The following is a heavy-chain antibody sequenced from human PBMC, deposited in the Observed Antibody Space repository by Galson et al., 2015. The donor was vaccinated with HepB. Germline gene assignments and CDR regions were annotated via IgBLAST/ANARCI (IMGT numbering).Heavy chain of an antibody. V-gene: IGHV3-53*01. CDR1: GFTVSSNY. Sequence: SLRLSCAASGFTVSSNYMSWVRQAPGKGLEWVSVIYSGGSTYYADSVKGRFTISRDNSKNTLYLQMNSLRAEDTAVYYCAREWFGEFPAYWYFDLWGRGTLVTVSS. J-gene: IGHJ2*01. CDR3: AREWFGEFPAYWYFDL. D-gene: IGHD3-10*01. CDR2: IYSGGST.